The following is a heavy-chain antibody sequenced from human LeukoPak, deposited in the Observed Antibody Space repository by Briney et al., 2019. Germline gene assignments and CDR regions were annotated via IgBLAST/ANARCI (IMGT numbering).Heavy chain of an antibody. D-gene: IGHD6-13*01. Sequence: SETLSLACAVYGGSFSGYYWSWIRQPPGKGLEWIGEINHSGSTNYNPSLKSRVTISVDTSKNQFSLKLSSVTAADTAVYYCARGARSGLAAALTEEDYYYMDVWGKGTTVTVSS. V-gene: IGHV4-34*01. CDR1: GGSFSGYY. CDR3: ARGARSGLAAALTEEDYYYMDV. J-gene: IGHJ6*03. CDR2: INHSGST.